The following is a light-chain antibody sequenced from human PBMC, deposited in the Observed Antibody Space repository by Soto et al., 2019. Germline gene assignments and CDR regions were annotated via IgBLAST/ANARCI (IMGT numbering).Light chain of an antibody. CDR2: KAS. CDR3: QQYNRYSWT. CDR1: QSVSNW. V-gene: IGKV1-5*03. J-gene: IGKJ1*01. Sequence: DIQMTQSPSTLSASAGDTVTITCRASQSVSNWLAWYQQKPGQAPKFLIYKASTFETGVPSRFSGSGSGTEFLLTISSLQPDDFATYYCQQYNRYSWTFGQGTKVEIK.